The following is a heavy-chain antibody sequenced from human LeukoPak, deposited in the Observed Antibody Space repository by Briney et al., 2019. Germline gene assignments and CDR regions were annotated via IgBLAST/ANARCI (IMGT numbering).Heavy chain of an antibody. CDR2: IWYDGSNK. V-gene: IGHV3-33*01. D-gene: IGHD2-21*02. Sequence: GGSLRLSCAASGFTFSSYGMHWVRQAPGKGLEWVAVIWYDGSNKYYADSVKGRFTISRDNSKNTLYLQMNSLRAEDTAVYYCARGLEGDQEGPDAFDIWGQGTMVTVSS. CDR3: ARGLEGDQEGPDAFDI. CDR1: GFTFSSYG. J-gene: IGHJ3*02.